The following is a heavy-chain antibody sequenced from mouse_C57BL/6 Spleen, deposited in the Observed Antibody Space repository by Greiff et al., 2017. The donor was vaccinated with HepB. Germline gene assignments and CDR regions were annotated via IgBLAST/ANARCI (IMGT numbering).Heavy chain of an antibody. Sequence: VMLVESGAELVRPGASVKLSCKASGYTFTDYYINWVKQRPGQGLEWIARIYPGSGNTYYNEKFKGKATLTAEKSSSTAYMQLSSLTSEDSAVYFCARHSSGYLYYFDYWGQGTTLTVSS. J-gene: IGHJ2*01. CDR1: GYTFTDYY. CDR2: IYPGSGNT. V-gene: IGHV1-76*01. D-gene: IGHD3-2*02. CDR3: ARHSSGYLYYFDY.